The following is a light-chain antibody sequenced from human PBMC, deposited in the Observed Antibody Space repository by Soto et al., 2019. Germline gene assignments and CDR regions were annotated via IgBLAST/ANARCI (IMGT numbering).Light chain of an antibody. V-gene: IGKV3-15*01. CDR1: QSVSSN. CDR3: QQYGSSPT. Sequence: EIVMTQSPATLSVSPGERATLSCRASQSVSSNLAWYQQKPGQAPRLLIYGASTRATGIPARFSGSGSGTDFTLTISRLDLEDSAVYYCQQYGSSPTFGQGTKVDIK. J-gene: IGKJ1*01. CDR2: GAS.